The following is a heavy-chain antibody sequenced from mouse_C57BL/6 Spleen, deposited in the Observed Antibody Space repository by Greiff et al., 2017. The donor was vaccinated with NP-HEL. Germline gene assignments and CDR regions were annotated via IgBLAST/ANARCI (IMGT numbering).Heavy chain of an antibody. CDR1: GYAFSSYW. J-gene: IGHJ2*01. Sequence: VQLQQSGAELLKPGASVKISCKASGYAFSSYWMNWVKQRPGKGLEWIGQIYPGDGDTNYNGKFKGKATLTADKSSSTAYMQLSSLTSEDSAVYFCARDAELLYYFDYWGQGTTLTVSS. CDR2: IYPGDGDT. V-gene: IGHV1-80*01. D-gene: IGHD1-1*01. CDR3: ARDAELLYYFDY.